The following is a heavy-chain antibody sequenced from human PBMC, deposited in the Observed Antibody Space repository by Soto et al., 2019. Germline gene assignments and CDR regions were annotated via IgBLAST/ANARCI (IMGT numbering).Heavy chain of an antibody. CDR3: AATSTIFGVVPTRSKGYYGMDV. Sequence: ASVKVSCKASGFTFTSSAVQWVRQARGQRLEWIGWIVVGSGNTNYAQKFQERVTITRDMSTSTAYMELSSLRSEDTAVYYCAATSTIFGVVPTRSKGYYGMDVWGQGTTVTVSS. D-gene: IGHD3-3*01. J-gene: IGHJ6*02. CDR2: IVVGSGNT. V-gene: IGHV1-58*01. CDR1: GFTFTSSA.